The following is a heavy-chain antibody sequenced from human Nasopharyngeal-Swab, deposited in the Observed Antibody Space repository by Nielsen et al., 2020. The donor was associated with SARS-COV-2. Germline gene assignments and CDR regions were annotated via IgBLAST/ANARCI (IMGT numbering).Heavy chain of an antibody. Sequence: ASVKVSCKASGYTFTGYYMHWVRQAPGQGLEWMGRINPNGGGTNYAQKFQGRVTMTRDTSISTAYMELSRLRSDDTAVYYCARVLYSSGGWFDPWGQGTLVTVSS. CDR1: GYTFTGYY. CDR2: INPNGGGT. CDR3: ARVLYSSGGWFDP. V-gene: IGHV1-2*06. D-gene: IGHD6-19*01. J-gene: IGHJ5*02.